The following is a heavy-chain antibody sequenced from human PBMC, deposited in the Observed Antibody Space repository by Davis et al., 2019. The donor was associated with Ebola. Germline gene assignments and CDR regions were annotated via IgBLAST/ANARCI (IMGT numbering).Heavy chain of an antibody. V-gene: IGHV3-7*03. CDR2: IKQDGSEK. J-gene: IGHJ4*02. Sequence: GESLKISCAASGFTFSSYWMSWVRQAPGKGLEWVANIKQDGSEKYYVDSVKGRFTISRDNSKNTLCLQMNSLRAEDTAVYYCAKDKGYGVPFDYWGQGTLVTVSS. D-gene: IGHD4-17*01. CDR1: GFTFSSYW. CDR3: AKDKGYGVPFDY.